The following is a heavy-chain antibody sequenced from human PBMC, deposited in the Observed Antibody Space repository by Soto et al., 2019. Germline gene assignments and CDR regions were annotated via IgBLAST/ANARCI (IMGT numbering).Heavy chain of an antibody. CDR1: GFTFDDYA. D-gene: IGHD5-12*01. J-gene: IGHJ4*02. V-gene: IGHV3-9*01. CDR3: AKGFGSRDGYNRY. CDR2: ISWNSGSI. Sequence: GGSLRLSCAASGFTFDDYAMHWVRQAPGKGLEWVSGISWNSGSICYADSVKGRFTISRDNAKNSLYLQMNSLRAEDTALYYCAKGFGSRDGYNRYSRKGTLVTVCS.